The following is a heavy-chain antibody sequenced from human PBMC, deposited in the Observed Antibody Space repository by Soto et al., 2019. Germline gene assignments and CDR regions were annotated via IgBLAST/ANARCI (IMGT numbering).Heavy chain of an antibody. CDR3: ERATAWFGLEGENWFDP. CDR1: GGTFNSYA. Sequence: QVQLVQSGAEVRKPGSSVKVSCKASGGTFNSYAINWVRQAPGQGLEWMGGIIPIFGTPKYAQNFQGGVTITADESTSSVYMELSSLTSEDTAVYYCERATAWFGLEGENWFDPWGQGTLVSVSS. V-gene: IGHV1-69*01. J-gene: IGHJ5*02. D-gene: IGHD3-10*01. CDR2: IIPIFGTP.